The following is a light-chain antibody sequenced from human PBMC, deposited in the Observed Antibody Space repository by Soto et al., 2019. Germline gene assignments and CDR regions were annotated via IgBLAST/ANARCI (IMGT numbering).Light chain of an antibody. Sequence: DIQMTQSPSSLSASVGDRVPITCRASQSISSFLNWYQQKPGKAPKLLIYAASSLQSGVPSRFSGSRSGTDCTLTISSLQPEDFASYYCQRSYSTPWTFGQGTKVDI. CDR1: QSISSF. CDR3: QRSYSTPWT. V-gene: IGKV1-39*01. J-gene: IGKJ1*01. CDR2: AAS.